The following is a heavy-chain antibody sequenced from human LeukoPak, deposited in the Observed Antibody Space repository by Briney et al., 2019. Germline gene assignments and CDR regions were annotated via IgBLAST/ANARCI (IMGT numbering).Heavy chain of an antibody. CDR1: GFTFSSYA. CDR3: ASALHCSSTSCQHYYYYYGMDV. V-gene: IGHV3-30-3*01. CDR2: ISYDGSNK. D-gene: IGHD2-2*01. Sequence: GRSLRLSCAASGFTFSSYAMHWVRQAPGKGLEWVAVISYDGSNKYYADSVKGRFTISRDNSKNTLYLQMNSLRAEDTAVYYCASALHCSSTSCQHYYYYYGMDVWGQGTTVTVSS. J-gene: IGHJ6*02.